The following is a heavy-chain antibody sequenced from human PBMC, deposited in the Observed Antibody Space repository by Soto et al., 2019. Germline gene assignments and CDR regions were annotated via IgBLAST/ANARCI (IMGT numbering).Heavy chain of an antibody. J-gene: IGHJ4*02. CDR3: ARDIVLMVYATRDYFDY. CDR2: ISAYNGNT. Sequence: QVQLVQSGAEVKKPGTSVKVSCKASGYTFTSYGISWVRQAPGQGLEWMGWISAYNGNTNYAQKLQGRVTMTTDTSTSTAYMELRSLRSDDTAVYYCARDIVLMVYATRDYFDYWGQGTLVTVSS. V-gene: IGHV1-18*01. D-gene: IGHD2-8*01. CDR1: GYTFTSYG.